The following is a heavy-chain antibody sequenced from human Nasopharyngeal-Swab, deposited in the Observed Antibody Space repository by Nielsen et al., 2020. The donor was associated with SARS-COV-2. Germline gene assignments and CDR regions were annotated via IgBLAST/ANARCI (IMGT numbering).Heavy chain of an antibody. J-gene: IGHJ3*02. V-gene: IGHV3-48*03. D-gene: IGHD1-7*01. CDR3: ARAELLLFGTTHAFDI. CDR1: GFTFSSYE. CDR2: ISSSGSTI. Sequence: GGSLRLSCAASGFTFSSYEMNWVRQAPGKGLEWVSYISSSGSTIYYADSVKGRFTISRDNAKNSLYLQMNSLRAEDTAVYYCARAELLLFGTTHAFDIRGQGTMVTVSS.